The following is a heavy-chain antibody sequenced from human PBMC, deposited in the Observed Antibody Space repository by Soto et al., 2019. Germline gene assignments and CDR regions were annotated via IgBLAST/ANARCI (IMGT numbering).Heavy chain of an antibody. D-gene: IGHD3-10*01. J-gene: IGHJ6*03. CDR1: GATVRGYQ. Sequence: PSGTMSLTSAACGATVRGYQGTLIRQTPGKGLEWIGEINDSGNINYNPSLKSRVTISLDTPKKQISLKLSSVTAADSAVYYCARGLIVWFGELSRRGGHYHYIDVWGKAPTGTVSS. V-gene: IGHV4-34*01. CDR3: ARGLIVWFGELSRRGGHYHYIDV. CDR2: INDSGNI.